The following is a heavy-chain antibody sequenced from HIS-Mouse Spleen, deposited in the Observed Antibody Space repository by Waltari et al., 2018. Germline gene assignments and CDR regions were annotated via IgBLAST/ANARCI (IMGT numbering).Heavy chain of an antibody. CDR2: ISAYNGNT. D-gene: IGHD3-3*01. V-gene: IGHV1-18*01. CDR3: ARSESRFLEWLDWFDP. J-gene: IGHJ5*02. CDR1: GYTFTSYG. Sequence: QVQLVQSGAEVKKPGASVKVSCKASGYTFTSYGIRWVRQAPGQGLEWRGWISAYNGNTNYAQKLQGRVTMTTDTSTSTAYMELRSLRSDDTAVYYCARSESRFLEWLDWFDPWGQGTLVTVSS.